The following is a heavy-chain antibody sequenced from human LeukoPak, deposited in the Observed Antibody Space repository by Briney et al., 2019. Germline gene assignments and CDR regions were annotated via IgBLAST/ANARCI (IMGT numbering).Heavy chain of an antibody. Sequence: GVSVKVSCKASGYTFTSYGISWVRQAPGQGLEWMGWISAYNGNTNYAQKLQGRVTMTTDTSTSTAYMELRSLRSDDTAVYYCARGRGSHYYGSGSYYNGGDYWGQGTLVTVSS. CDR3: ARGRGSHYYGSGSYYNGGDY. J-gene: IGHJ4*02. CDR2: ISAYNGNT. V-gene: IGHV1-18*01. D-gene: IGHD3-10*01. CDR1: GYTFTSYG.